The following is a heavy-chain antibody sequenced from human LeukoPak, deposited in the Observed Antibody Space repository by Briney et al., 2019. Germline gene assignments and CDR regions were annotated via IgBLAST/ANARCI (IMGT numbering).Heavy chain of an antibody. CDR1: GFTFSDYY. D-gene: IGHD6-6*01. J-gene: IGHJ4*02. CDR3: ARGNIAARPI. V-gene: IGHV3-11*06. CDR2: ISSSSSYT. Sequence: GGSLRLSCAASGFTFSDYYMSWIRQAPGKGLEWVSYISSSSSYTNCADSVKGRFTISRDNAKNSLYLQMNSLRAEDTAVYYCARGNIAARPIWGQGTLVTVSS.